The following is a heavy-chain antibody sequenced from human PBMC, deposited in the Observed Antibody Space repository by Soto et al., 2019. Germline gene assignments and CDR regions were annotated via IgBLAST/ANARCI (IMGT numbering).Heavy chain of an antibody. CDR1: GYSFTSYW. V-gene: IGHV5-51*01. Sequence: PGESLKISCKGSGYSFTSYWIGWVRQMPGKGLEWMGIIYPGDSDTRYSPSFQGQVTISADKSISTAYLQWSSLKASDTAMYYCARGGGSISSHEQWAPYYYYGMDVWGQGTTVTVSS. CDR3: ARGGGSISSHEQWAPYYYYGMDV. J-gene: IGHJ6*02. CDR2: IYPGDSDT. D-gene: IGHD3-3*02.